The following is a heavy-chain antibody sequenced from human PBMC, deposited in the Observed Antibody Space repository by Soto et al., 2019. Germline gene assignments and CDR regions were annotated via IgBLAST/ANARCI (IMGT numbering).Heavy chain of an antibody. V-gene: IGHV3-48*03. Sequence: PGGSLRLSCAASGFTFSSYEMNWVRQAPGKGLEWVSYISSSGSTIYYADSVKGRFTISRDNAKNSLYLQMNSLRAEDTAVYYCARSSYDILTGPPYYFDYWGQRTLVTVSS. CDR2: ISSSGSTI. D-gene: IGHD3-9*01. J-gene: IGHJ4*02. CDR3: ARSSYDILTGPPYYFDY. CDR1: GFTFSSYE.